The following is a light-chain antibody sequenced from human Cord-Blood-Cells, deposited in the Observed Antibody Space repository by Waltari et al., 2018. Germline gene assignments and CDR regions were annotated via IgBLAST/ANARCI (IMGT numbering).Light chain of an antibody. CDR3: CSYAGSWV. CDR2: DVG. V-gene: IGLV2-11*01. CDR1: SSDVGGDNY. J-gene: IGLJ3*02. Sequence: QSALTQPRSVSGSPGQSVTISCTGTSSDVGGDNYVSWYQQHPGKTPKHVIYDVGKRPSGVPELFSGSRAGNTASLTMSGVEAEDECDYYCCSYAGSWVCGGGTKLTVL.